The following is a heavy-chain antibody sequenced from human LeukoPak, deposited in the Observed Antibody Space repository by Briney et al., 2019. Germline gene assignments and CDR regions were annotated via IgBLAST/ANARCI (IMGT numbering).Heavy chain of an antibody. CDR1: GGTFSSYA. D-gene: IGHD3-10*01. J-gene: IGHJ5*02. CDR3: ARVQTYYYGSGSSNWFDP. Sequence: SVKVSCKAPGGTFSSYAISWVRQAPGQGLEWMGRIIPILGIANYAQKFQGRVTITADKSTSTAYMELSSLRSEDTAVYYCARVQTYYYGSGSSNWFDPWGQGTLVTVSS. CDR2: IIPILGIA. V-gene: IGHV1-69*04.